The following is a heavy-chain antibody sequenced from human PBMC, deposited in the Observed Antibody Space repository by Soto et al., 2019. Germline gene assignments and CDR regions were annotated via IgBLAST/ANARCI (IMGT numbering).Heavy chain of an antibody. D-gene: IGHD2-2*01. CDR1: GGSFSSDSFI. Sequence: PSETLSLTCSVSGGSFSSDSFIWSWVRQFPGKGLEWIGYIYYSGTTYYNPSLRSRVIMSVDTSKNQFSLKLSSVTAADTAVYYCARDTYCSSTSCYAYNWFDPWGQGTLVTVSS. CDR2: IYYSGTT. V-gene: IGHV4-31*03. CDR3: ARDTYCSSTSCYAYNWFDP. J-gene: IGHJ5*02.